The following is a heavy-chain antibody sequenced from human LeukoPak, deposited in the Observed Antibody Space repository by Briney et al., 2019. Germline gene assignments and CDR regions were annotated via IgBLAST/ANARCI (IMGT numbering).Heavy chain of an antibody. D-gene: IGHD6-13*01. J-gene: IGHJ6*03. CDR1: GGSFSGYF. CDR2: INHSGIT. V-gene: IGHV4-34*01. CDR3: ARAAAGTLAFNYYYYYMDV. Sequence: SETLSLTCAVSGGSFSGYFWSWIRQPPGKGLEWIGEINHSGITKENSSLKSRVSIPVDTSKNQFSLKLSSVTAADTAVYYCARAAAGTLAFNYYYYYMDVWAKGTAVTISS.